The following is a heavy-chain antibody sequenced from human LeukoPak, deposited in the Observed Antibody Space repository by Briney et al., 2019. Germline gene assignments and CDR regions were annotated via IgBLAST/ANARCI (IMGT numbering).Heavy chain of an antibody. D-gene: IGHD4-17*01. CDR1: GGSFSGCY. V-gene: IGHV4-34*01. Sequence: PSETLSLTCAVYGGSFSGCYWSWIRQPPGKGLEWIGEINHSGSTNYNPSLKSRVTISVDTSKNQFSLKLSSVTAADTAVYYCADGEAPSFDPWGQGTLVTVSS. CDR3: ADGEAPSFDP. CDR2: INHSGST. J-gene: IGHJ5*02.